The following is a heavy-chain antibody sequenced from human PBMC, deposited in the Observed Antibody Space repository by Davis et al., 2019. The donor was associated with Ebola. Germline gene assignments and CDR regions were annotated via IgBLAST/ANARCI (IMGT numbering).Heavy chain of an antibody. J-gene: IGHJ5*02. CDR1: GGSFSGYY. D-gene: IGHD3-22*01. V-gene: IGHV4-34*01. CDR3: ARHSDYHDNNGQPTYNWFDP. Sequence: MPSETLSLTCAVYGGSFSGYYWSWIRQPPGKGLEWIGEINHSGSTNYNPSLKSRVTISVDTSKNQVSLHLTSVTAADTAVYYCARHSDYHDNNGQPTYNWFDPWGQGTLVAVSS. CDR2: INHSGST.